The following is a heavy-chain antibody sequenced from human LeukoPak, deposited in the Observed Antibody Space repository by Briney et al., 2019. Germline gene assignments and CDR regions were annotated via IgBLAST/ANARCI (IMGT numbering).Heavy chain of an antibody. CDR2: IIPIFGTA. Sequence: GASVKVSCKASGGTFSSYAISWARQAPGQGLEWMGGIIPIFGTANYAQKFQGRVTITADESTSTAYMELSSLRSEDTAVYYCARAPLWSGYSDYYYGMDVWGQGTMVTVSS. CDR3: ARAPLWSGYSDYYYGMDV. CDR1: GGTFSSYA. D-gene: IGHD3-3*01. J-gene: IGHJ6*02. V-gene: IGHV1-69*13.